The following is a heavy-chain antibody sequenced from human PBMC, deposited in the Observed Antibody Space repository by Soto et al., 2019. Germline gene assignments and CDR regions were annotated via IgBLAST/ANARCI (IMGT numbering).Heavy chain of an antibody. D-gene: IGHD6-6*01. V-gene: IGHV1-2*02. J-gene: IGHJ4*02. CDR3: ARDHSSIAARPSNYFDY. CDR2: INPNSGGT. Sequence: ASVKVSCKASGYTFTGYYMHWVRQAPGQGLEWMGWINPNSGGTNYAQKFQGRVTMTRDTSISTAYMELSRLRSDDTAVYYCARDHSSIAARPSNYFDYWGQGTLVTVSS. CDR1: GYTFTGYY.